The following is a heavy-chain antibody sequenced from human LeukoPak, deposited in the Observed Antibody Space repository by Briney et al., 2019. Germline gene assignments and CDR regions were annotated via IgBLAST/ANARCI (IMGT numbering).Heavy chain of an antibody. CDR1: GFTFSSYW. CDR2: IKQDGSEK. J-gene: IGHJ3*02. Sequence: GGSLRLSCAASGFTFSSYWMSWVRQAPGKGLEWVANIKQDGSEKYYVDSVKGRFTISRDNAKNSLYLQMNSLRAEDTAVYYCAREPRGPLKDAFDIWAEGTMLTVSS. CDR3: AREPRGPLKDAFDI. V-gene: IGHV3-7*03.